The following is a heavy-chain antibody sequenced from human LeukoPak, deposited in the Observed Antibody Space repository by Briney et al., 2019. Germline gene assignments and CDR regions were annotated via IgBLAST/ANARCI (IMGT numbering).Heavy chain of an antibody. V-gene: IGHV3-66*01. D-gene: IGHD4-23*01. J-gene: IGHJ4*02. CDR3: ARDRSTVVTPDY. CDR1: GFTVSDNY. Sequence: GGSLRLSCAASGFTVSDNYMTWVRQAPGKGLEWVSVIYSGGSTYYADFVKGRFTISRDNSKNTLYLQMNSLRVEDTAVYYCARDRSTVVTPDYWGQGTLVTVSS. CDR2: IYSGGST.